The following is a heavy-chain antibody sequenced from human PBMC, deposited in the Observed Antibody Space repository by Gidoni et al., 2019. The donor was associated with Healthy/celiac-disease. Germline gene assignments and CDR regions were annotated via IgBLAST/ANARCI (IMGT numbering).Heavy chain of an antibody. D-gene: IGHD3-16*02. V-gene: IGHV2-5*02. CDR1: GFSLSTSGVG. J-gene: IGHJ4*02. CDR2: IYWDDDK. CDR3: AHSRYDYVWGSYRFGTYYFDY. Sequence: QITLKESGPTLVKPTQTLTLTCTFSGFSLSTSGVGVGWIRHPPGKALEWLALIYWDDDKRYSPSLKSRLTITKDTSKNQVVLTMTNMDPVDTATYYCAHSRYDYVWGSYRFGTYYFDYWGQGTLVTVSS.